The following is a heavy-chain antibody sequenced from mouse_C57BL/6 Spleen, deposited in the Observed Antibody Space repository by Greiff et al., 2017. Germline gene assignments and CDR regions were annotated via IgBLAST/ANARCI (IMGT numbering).Heavy chain of an antibody. V-gene: IGHV10-1*01. CDR1: GFSFNTYA. CDR2: IRSKSNNYAT. CDR3: VSPLANWDVGYAMDY. Sequence: EVQRVESGGGLVQPKGSLKLSCAASGFSFNTYAMNWVRQAPGTGLEWVARIRSKSNNYATYYADSVKDRFTISRDDSESMLYLQMNNLKTEDTAMYYCVSPLANWDVGYAMDYWGQGTSVTVSS. J-gene: IGHJ4*01. D-gene: IGHD4-1*01.